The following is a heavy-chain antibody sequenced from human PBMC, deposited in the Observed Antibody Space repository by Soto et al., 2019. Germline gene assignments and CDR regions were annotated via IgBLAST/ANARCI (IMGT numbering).Heavy chain of an antibody. Sequence: QVQVVQSGAEVKKPGSSVKVSCKASGGTFSNYAISWERQAPGHGLEWVGGIIPLTETPVYAQTVQGRLTITADEITSAAYMELSSLRSDVTAVHYCAIGTRNSSTWDFWGQGTLVTVSS. CDR3: AIGTRNSSTWDF. V-gene: IGHV1-69*01. CDR1: GGTFSNYA. CDR2: IIPLTETP. D-gene: IGHD6-6*01. J-gene: IGHJ4*02.